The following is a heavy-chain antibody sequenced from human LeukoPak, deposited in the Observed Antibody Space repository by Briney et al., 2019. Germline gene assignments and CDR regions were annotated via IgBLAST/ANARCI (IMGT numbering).Heavy chain of an antibody. V-gene: IGHV3-74*01. J-gene: IGHJ5*02. CDR2: INSDGSWT. CDR1: GFIFSDHY. Sequence: GGSLRLSCAASGFIFSDHYMDWVRQAPGKGLVWVSHINSDGSWTSYADSVKGRFTISRDNSKNTLYLQMNSLRAEDTAVYYCARQSTSSGWYGKHWFDPWGQGTLVTVSS. CDR3: ARQSTSSGWYGKHWFDP. D-gene: IGHD6-19*01.